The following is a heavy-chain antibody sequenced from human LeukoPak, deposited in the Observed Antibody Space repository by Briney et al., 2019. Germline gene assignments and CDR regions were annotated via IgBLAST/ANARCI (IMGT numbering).Heavy chain of an antibody. CDR2: IRYDGSNK. CDR3: AKGSSWSVDY. CDR1: GFTFSDYG. Sequence: GGSLRLSCAASGFTFSDYGMHWVRQAPGKGLEWVAFIRYDGSNKYYADSVKGRFTISRDNSKHTLYLQMNSLRAEDTAVYYCAKGSSWSVDYWGQGALVTVSS. V-gene: IGHV3-30*02. D-gene: IGHD6-6*01. J-gene: IGHJ4*02.